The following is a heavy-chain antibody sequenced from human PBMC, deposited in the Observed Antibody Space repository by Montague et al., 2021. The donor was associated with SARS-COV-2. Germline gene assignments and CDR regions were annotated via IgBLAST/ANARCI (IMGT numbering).Heavy chain of an antibody. J-gene: IGHJ4*02. CDR2: ISFDGSNA. V-gene: IGHV3-30*04. CDR1: GFTFSGYA. D-gene: IGHD3-10*01. CDR3: ARGGVWVGVDNSDY. Sequence: RPSCAASGFTFSGYAMHWVRQAPGKGLEWVAVISFDGSNAWYADSVKGRFTISRDNSKNTVYLQMNSLRAEDTAVYYCARGGVWVGVDNSDYWGQGTLVTVSS.